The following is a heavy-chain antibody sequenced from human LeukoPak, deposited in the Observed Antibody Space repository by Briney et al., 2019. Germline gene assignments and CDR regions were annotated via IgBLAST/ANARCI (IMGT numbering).Heavy chain of an antibody. Sequence: SETLSLTCTVSGGSISSYYWDWIRQPAGKGLEWIGRIYTSGSTIYYPSLKSRVTMSVDTSKNQFSLKLNSVTAADTAVYYCARGTFDSSGKNAFDIWGQGTMVTVSS. D-gene: IGHD3-22*01. CDR1: GGSISSYY. CDR3: ARGTFDSSGKNAFDI. J-gene: IGHJ3*02. V-gene: IGHV4-4*07. CDR2: IYTSGST.